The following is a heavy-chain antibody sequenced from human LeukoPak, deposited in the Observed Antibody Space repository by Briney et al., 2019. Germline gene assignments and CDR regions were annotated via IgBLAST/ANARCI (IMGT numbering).Heavy chain of an antibody. V-gene: IGHV4-59*08. Sequence: KPSETLSFTCAVYGGSFSGYYWSWIRQPPGKGLEWIGYIYYSGSTNYNPSLKSRVTISVDTSKNQFSLKLSSVTAADTAVYYCARRKWGDAFDIWGQGTMVTVSS. D-gene: IGHD2-8*01. CDR1: GGSFSGYY. CDR3: ARRKWGDAFDI. CDR2: IYYSGST. J-gene: IGHJ3*02.